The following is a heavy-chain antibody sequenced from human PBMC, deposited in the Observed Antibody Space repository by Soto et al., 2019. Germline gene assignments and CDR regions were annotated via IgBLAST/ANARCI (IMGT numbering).Heavy chain of an antibody. D-gene: IGHD5-12*01. CDR2: IYYSGTT. V-gene: IGHV4-61*01. J-gene: IGHJ4*02. CDR1: GGSVSDKTYY. CDR3: ASFPQVEMATIKDY. Sequence: PSETLSLTCSVSGGSVSDKTYYWSWLRQSPGKGLEWIGYIYYSGTTNYNPSLKSRVTISVDTYKNQFSLKLSSVTAADTAVYYCASFPQVEMATIKDYWGQGTLVTVSS.